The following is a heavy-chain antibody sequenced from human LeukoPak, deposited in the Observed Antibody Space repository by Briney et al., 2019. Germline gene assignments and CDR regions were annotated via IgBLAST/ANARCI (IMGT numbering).Heavy chain of an antibody. CDR3: ATDKGYYASGFCDH. J-gene: IGHJ1*01. CDR1: GFTFRTYG. CDR2: IGYDGTKT. D-gene: IGHD3-10*01. V-gene: IGHV3-30*02. Sequence: GGALRLSCASSGFTFRTYGMHWVRQARGKGLEGVTFIGYDGTKTDYIDSAKGRFTISRDKSKNTLYLQMNRLRAEDTAVYYCATDKGYYASGFCDHWRQGPLV.